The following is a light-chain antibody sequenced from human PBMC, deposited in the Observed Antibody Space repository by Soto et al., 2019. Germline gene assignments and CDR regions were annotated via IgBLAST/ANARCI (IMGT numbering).Light chain of an antibody. Sequence: SVLTQPASGSGSPGQSITISCTGTIDDVGAYNYVSWYQQRPGSAPQLLIYDVNNRPSGASNRFSGSKSGHTAYLTISGLQSDDEANYHCASYTSTYTLVFGTGTKVTVL. V-gene: IGLV2-14*01. CDR3: ASYTSTYTLV. CDR2: DVN. CDR1: IDDVGAYNY. J-gene: IGLJ1*01.